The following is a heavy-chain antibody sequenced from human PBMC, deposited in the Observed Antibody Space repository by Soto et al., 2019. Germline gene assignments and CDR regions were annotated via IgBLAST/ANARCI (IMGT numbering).Heavy chain of an antibody. Sequence: EVQLVESGGGLVQPGGSLRLSCAASGFTFIGYNMNWVRQPPGKGLEWVSYISSHSDTIYYADCVKGRFTISRDNAENSLYLQINGLRDEDTAVYYCARDHPFTIFGVAIHYYFDYWGQGTLVTVSS. CDR1: GFTFIGYN. J-gene: IGHJ4*02. D-gene: IGHD3-3*01. CDR2: ISSHSDTI. V-gene: IGHV3-48*02. CDR3: ARDHPFTIFGVAIHYYFDY.